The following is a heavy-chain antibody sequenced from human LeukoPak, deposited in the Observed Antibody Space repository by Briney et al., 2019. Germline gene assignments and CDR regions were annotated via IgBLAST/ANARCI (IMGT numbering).Heavy chain of an antibody. Sequence: PGGSLRLSCAASGFTFNNYGMHWVRQAPGKGLEWVAVVSFDGSQKYEADSVRGRFTISRDKSNNTLYLQMDSLRAEDTAVYYCSSYDSTGYYLPVYWGQGTLVTVSS. D-gene: IGHD3-22*01. CDR1: GFTFNNYG. CDR2: VSFDGSQK. CDR3: SSYDSTGYYLPVY. J-gene: IGHJ4*02. V-gene: IGHV3-30*03.